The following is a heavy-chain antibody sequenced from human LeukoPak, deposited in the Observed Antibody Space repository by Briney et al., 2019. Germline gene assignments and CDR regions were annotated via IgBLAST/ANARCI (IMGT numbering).Heavy chain of an antibody. J-gene: IGHJ4*02. V-gene: IGHV4-34*01. D-gene: IGHD3-10*01. CDR1: GGSFSGYY. Sequence: TSETLSLTCAVYGGSFSGYYWSWIRQPPGKGLEWIGEINHSGSTNYNPSLKSRVTISVDTSKNQFSLKLSSVTAADTAVYYCARRYYYGSGSYRAFDYWGQGTLVTVSS. CDR3: ARRYYYGSGSYRAFDY. CDR2: INHSGST.